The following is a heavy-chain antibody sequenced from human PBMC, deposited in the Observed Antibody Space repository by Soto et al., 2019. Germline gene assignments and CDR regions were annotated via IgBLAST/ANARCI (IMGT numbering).Heavy chain of an antibody. D-gene: IGHD2-8*01. J-gene: IGHJ4*02. CDR1: GFTFSSYW. Sequence: GGSLRLSCAASGFTFSSYWMSWVRQPPGKGLEWVANIKQEGSEKYYVDSVKGRFTISRDNAKDSLYLQMNSLRVEDTAVYYCARGVTLMDYWGQGTLVTVSS. CDR2: IKQEGSEK. V-gene: IGHV3-7*01. CDR3: ARGVTLMDY.